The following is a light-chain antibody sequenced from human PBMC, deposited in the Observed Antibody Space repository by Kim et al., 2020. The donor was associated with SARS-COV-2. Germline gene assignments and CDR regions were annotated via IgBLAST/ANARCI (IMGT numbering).Light chain of an antibody. V-gene: IGKV1-5*01. CDR3: QQYDTYPWT. CDR2: DAS. Sequence: DIQMTQSPSTLSASVGDRVTITCRASQSITIWLAWYQQKPGKAPKLLIYDASSLESGVPSRFRGSRSGTEFTLTINSLQPDDFATYFCQQYDTYPWTFGQGTKVDIK. CDR1: QSITIW. J-gene: IGKJ1*01.